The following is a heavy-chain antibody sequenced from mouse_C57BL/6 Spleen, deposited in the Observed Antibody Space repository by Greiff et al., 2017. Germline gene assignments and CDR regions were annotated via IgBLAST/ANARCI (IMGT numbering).Heavy chain of an antibody. CDR1: GYTFTSYW. J-gene: IGHJ4*01. V-gene: IGHV1-64*01. Sequence: VQLQQSGAELVKPGASVKLSCKASGYTFTSYWMHWVKQRPGQGLEWIGMIHPNSGSTNYNEKFKSKATLTVDKSSSTAYMQLSSLTSEDSAVYYCARDGNYAYAMDYWGQGTSVTGSS. CDR2: IHPNSGST. D-gene: IGHD1-1*01. CDR3: ARDGNYAYAMDY.